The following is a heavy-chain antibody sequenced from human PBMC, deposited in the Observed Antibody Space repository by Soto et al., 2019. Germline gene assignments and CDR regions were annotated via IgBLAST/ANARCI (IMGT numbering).Heavy chain of an antibody. J-gene: IGHJ4*02. CDR1: GFTVTSYW. CDR3: ARGNWFQDY. CDR2: TSPAGSST. D-gene: IGHD3-10*01. Sequence: GGSLRLSCAASGFTVTSYWMHWVRQAPGKGLVWVSRTSPAGSSTYYADFVRGRFTISKDTAKNTLYLQINSLGAEDTAVYYCARGNWFQDYWGQGTLVTVSS. V-gene: IGHV3-74*01.